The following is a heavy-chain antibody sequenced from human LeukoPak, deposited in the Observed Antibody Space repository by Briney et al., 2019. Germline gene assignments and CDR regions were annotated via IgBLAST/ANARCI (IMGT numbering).Heavy chain of an antibody. D-gene: IGHD1-26*01. CDR1: GFTFNSYV. J-gene: IGHJ4*02. CDR3: AKVGIVGATTSAYFEY. V-gene: IGHV3-23*01. CDR2: INGGGGNT. Sequence: HPGGSLRLSCAASGFTFNSYVMSWVRQAPGKGLEWVSAINGGGGNTYYADSVKGRFTISRDNSKNTLYLQMNSLRPEDTAAYYCAKVGIVGATTSAYFEYWGQGTLVTVSS.